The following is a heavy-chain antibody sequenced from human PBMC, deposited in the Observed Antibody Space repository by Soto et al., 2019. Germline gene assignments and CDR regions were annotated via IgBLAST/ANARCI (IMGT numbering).Heavy chain of an antibody. V-gene: IGHV4-59*08. Sequence: QVQLQESGPGLVKPSETLSLTCTVSGGSISSYYWSWIRQPPGKGLEWIGYIYYSGSTNYNPSLKSRVTISVDTAKNQCSLKLSSVTAAATAVYYCARHGLWFAVDYWGQGTLVTVSS. CDR1: GGSISSYY. J-gene: IGHJ4*02. D-gene: IGHD3-10*01. CDR2: IYYSGST. CDR3: ARHGLWFAVDY.